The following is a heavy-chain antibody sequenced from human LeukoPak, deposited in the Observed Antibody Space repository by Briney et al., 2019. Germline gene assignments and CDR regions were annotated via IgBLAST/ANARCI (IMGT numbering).Heavy chain of an antibody. Sequence: VASVKVSCKASGGTFSSYAISWVRQAPGQGLEWMGGIIPIFGTANYAQKFQGRVTITADESTSTAYMELSSLRSEDTAVYYCARDRGPYCSGGSCYLTPYYFDYWGQGTLVTVSS. CDR1: GGTFSSYA. J-gene: IGHJ4*02. CDR2: IIPIFGTA. V-gene: IGHV1-69*13. D-gene: IGHD2-15*01. CDR3: ARDRGPYCSGGSCYLTPYYFDY.